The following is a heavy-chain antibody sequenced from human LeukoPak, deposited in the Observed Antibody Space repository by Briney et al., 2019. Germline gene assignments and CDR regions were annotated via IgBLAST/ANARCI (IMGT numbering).Heavy chain of an antibody. J-gene: IGHJ2*01. CDR1: GGSISSSSYY. Sequence: SETLSLTCTVSGGSISSSSYYWGWIRQPPGKGLEWIGSIYYSGSTYYNPSLKSRVTISVDTSKNQFSLKLSSVTAADTAVYYCARLLGIVVVPAASLSWYFDLWGRGTLVTVSS. D-gene: IGHD2-2*01. CDR3: ARLLGIVVVPAASLSWYFDL. CDR2: IYYSGST. V-gene: IGHV4-39*01.